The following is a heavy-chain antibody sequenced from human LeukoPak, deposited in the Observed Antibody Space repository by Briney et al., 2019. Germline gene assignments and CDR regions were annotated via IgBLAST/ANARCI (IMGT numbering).Heavy chain of an antibody. CDR1: GGSISSSSYY. D-gene: IGHD3-10*01. Sequence: PSETLSLTCTVSGGSISSSSYYWGWIRQPPGKGLEWIGSIYYSGSTYYNPSLKSRVTISVDTSKNQFSLKLSSVTAADTAVYYCASLLNCYGSGSYYTLDYWGQGTLVTVSS. V-gene: IGHV4-39*01. CDR2: IYYSGST. CDR3: ASLLNCYGSGSYYTLDY. J-gene: IGHJ4*02.